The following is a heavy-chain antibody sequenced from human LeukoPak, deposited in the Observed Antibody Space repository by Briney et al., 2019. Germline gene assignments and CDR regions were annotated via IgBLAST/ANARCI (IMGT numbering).Heavy chain of an antibody. J-gene: IGHJ6*02. V-gene: IGHV5-51*01. D-gene: IGHD2-21*01. CDR3: ARHYGGGEYYYGMDV. Sequence: GESLEISCNGSGYXFTNYWICWVRQMPGKGLVWMGIIYPGDSDTRYSPSFQGQVTISADKSISTAYLQWSSLKASDTAMYYCARHYGGGEYYYGMDVWGQGTTVTVAS. CDR2: IYPGDSDT. CDR1: GYXFTNYW.